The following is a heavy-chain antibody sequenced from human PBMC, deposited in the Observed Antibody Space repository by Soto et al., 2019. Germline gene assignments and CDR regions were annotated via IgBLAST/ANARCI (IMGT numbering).Heavy chain of an antibody. Sequence: QMQLQESGPGLVKPSETLSLTCTVSGGSIRDYYWTWIRQPAGKGLEWIGRIYSSGDTFYNPSLNSRVTMSVAMSKNQFYLHLSSVTAGDTAVYYSSRDHLTPGGSSGSYYMLDFWGQGILVTVSP. D-gene: IGHD3-10*01. CDR1: GGSIRDYY. CDR2: IYSSGDT. J-gene: IGHJ4*02. V-gene: IGHV4-4*07. CDR3: SRDHLTPGGSSGSYYMLDF.